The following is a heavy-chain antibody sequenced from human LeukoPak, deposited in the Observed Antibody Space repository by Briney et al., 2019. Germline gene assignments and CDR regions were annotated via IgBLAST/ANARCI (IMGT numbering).Heavy chain of an antibody. CDR2: IKQDGSEK. V-gene: IGHV3-7*01. D-gene: IGHD2-2*02. Sequence: GGSLRLSCAASGFTFSSYWMSWVRQAPGKGLEWVANIKQDGSEKYYVDSVKGRFTISRDNAKNSLYLQMNSLRAEDTAVYYCARWGESDIVVVPAAIRNYYMDVWGKGTTVTVSS. J-gene: IGHJ6*03. CDR1: GFTFSSYW. CDR3: ARWGESDIVVVPAAIRNYYMDV.